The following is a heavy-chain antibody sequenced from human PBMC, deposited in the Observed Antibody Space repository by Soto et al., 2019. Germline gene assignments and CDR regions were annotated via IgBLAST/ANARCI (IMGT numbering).Heavy chain of an antibody. CDR2: INAGNGST. CDR3: ARGRDPNYYYGMDV. V-gene: IGHV1-3*01. J-gene: IGHJ6*02. CDR1: GYTFTSYA. Sequence: ASGKVSCKDTGYTFTSYAMHCLRQAPGQRLEWMGWINAGNGSTKYSQKFQGRVTITRDTSASTAYMELSSLRSEDTAVYYCARGRDPNYYYGMDVWGQGTTVTVSS.